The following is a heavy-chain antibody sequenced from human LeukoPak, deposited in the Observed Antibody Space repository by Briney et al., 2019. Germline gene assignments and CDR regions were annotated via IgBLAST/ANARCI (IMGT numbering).Heavy chain of an antibody. V-gene: IGHV3-30*03. J-gene: IGHJ3*02. Sequence: PGGSLRLSCAASGFTFSSYSMNWVRQAPGKGLEWVALISYDGSNKYYADSVKGRFTISRDNSKNTLYLQMNSLRAEDRAVFYCARDDGGGAFDIWGQGTMVTVSS. CDR3: ARDDGGGAFDI. D-gene: IGHD3-16*01. CDR2: ISYDGSNK. CDR1: GFTFSSYS.